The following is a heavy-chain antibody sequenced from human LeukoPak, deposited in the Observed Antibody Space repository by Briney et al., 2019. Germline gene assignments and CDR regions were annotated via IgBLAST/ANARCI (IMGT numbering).Heavy chain of an antibody. CDR3: ARDRDILLY. J-gene: IGHJ4*02. Sequence: PSETLSLTCAVSDDSISNNRYFWAWIRQPPGKGLEWIGSINYSGRTYYNPSLKSRLTMSVDTAKRQFSLRLTSVTAADTAVYYCARDRDILLYWGQGTLVTVSS. D-gene: IGHD3-9*01. CDR2: INYSGRT. CDR1: DDSISNNRYF. V-gene: IGHV4-39*07.